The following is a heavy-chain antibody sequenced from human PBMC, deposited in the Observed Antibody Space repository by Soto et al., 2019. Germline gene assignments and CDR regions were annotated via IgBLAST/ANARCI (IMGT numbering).Heavy chain of an antibody. CDR1: GFAFDDYA. D-gene: IGHD2-21*02. J-gene: IGHJ4*02. CDR3: AKDRGPGGGDIDY. Sequence: EVQLVESGGGLVQPGRSLRLSCAASGFAFDDYAMHWVRQTPGKGLEWVSRISWNGGNIGYADSVKGRFIISRDNAKNSLFLKMNSLRAEDTAFYFCAKDRGPGGGDIDYWGQGTLVTVSS. CDR2: ISWNGGNI. V-gene: IGHV3-9*01.